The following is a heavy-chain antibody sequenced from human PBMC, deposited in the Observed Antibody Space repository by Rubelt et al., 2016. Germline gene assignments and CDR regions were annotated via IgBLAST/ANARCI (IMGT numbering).Heavy chain of an antibody. CDR3: ASSSGSYYSLDY. CDR1: GYTFTGYY. V-gene: IGHV1-2*02. Sequence: QVQLVQSGAEVKKPGASVKVSCKASGYTFTGYYMPWVRPAPGQGLEWMGGINPNSGGTNYAQKFQGRVTRTRDTSISTAYMELSRLRSDDTAVYYCASSSGSYYSLDYWGQGTLVTVSS. D-gene: IGHD1-26*01. CDR2: INPNSGGT. J-gene: IGHJ4*02.